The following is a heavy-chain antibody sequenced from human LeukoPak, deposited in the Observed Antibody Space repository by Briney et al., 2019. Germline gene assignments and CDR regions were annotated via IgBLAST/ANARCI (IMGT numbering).Heavy chain of an antibody. Sequence: PGGSLRLSCAASGFTFSSYWMHWVRQAPGKGLVWVSRINSDGSSTYYADSVKGRFTISRDNSKNTLYLQMNSLRAEDTAVYYCAKLLYGDYADGMDVWGKGTTVTVSS. CDR2: INSDGSST. J-gene: IGHJ6*04. CDR1: GFTFSSYW. CDR3: AKLLYGDYADGMDV. D-gene: IGHD4-17*01. V-gene: IGHV3-74*01.